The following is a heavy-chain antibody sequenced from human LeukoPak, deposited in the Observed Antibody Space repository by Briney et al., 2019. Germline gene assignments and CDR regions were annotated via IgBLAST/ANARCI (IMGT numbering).Heavy chain of an antibody. Sequence: GGSLRLSCAASGFTFSSYWMSWVRQAPGKGREWVANINQEGSEKYYVDSVKGRFTISRDHAKKSLYLQMNSLRAEDTAVYYCARDFSGVRGVDAFDIWGQGKMVTVSS. CDR2: INQEGSEK. CDR3: ARDFSGVRGVDAFDI. V-gene: IGHV3-7*01. CDR1: GFTFSSYW. J-gene: IGHJ3*02. D-gene: IGHD3-10*02.